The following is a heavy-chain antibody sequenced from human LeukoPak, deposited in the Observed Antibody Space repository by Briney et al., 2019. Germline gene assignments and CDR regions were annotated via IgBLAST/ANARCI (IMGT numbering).Heavy chain of an antibody. CDR1: GGSTSSYY. D-gene: IGHD2-2*01. Sequence: SETLSLTCTVSGGSTSSYYWSWIRQPAGKGLECIGRIYTSGSTNYNPSLKSRVTMSVDTSKNQFSLRLSSVTAADTAVYYCARHFIGPAAIFAFDIWGQGTMVTVSS. CDR3: ARHFIGPAAIFAFDI. V-gene: IGHV4-4*07. J-gene: IGHJ3*02. CDR2: IYTSGST.